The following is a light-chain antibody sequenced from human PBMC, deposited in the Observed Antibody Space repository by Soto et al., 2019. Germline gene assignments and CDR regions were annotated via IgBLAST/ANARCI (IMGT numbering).Light chain of an antibody. V-gene: IGKV3-20*01. CDR3: QHYANSVWT. CDR2: AAS. Sequence: IVLTQSPDTLSLSPGERATLSCRASQSVSSSQLVWYQQKPGQAPRLLIYAASRTATGIPERFRGSGSATDFTLTVSELETEEFAVYYCQHYANSVWTFGQGTKVEIK. CDR1: QSVSSSQ. J-gene: IGKJ1*01.